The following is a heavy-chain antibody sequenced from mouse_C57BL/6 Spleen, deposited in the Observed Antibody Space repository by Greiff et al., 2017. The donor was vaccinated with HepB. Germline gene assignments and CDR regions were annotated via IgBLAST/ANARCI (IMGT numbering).Heavy chain of an antibody. Sequence: QVQLQQPGAELVKPGASVKLSCKASGYTFTSYWMHWVKQRPGQGLEWIGMIHPNSGSTNYNEKFKSKATLTVDKSSSTAYMQLSSLTSEDSAVYYCAHRGAMINYFDYWGQGTTLTVSS. CDR3: AHRGAMINYFDY. CDR1: GYTFTSYW. CDR2: IHPNSGST. V-gene: IGHV1-64*01. D-gene: IGHD2-4*01. J-gene: IGHJ2*01.